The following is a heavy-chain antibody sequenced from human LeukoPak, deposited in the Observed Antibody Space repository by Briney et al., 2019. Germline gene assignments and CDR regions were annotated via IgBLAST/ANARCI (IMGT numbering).Heavy chain of an antibody. CDR2: IYYSGST. V-gene: IGHV4-39*02. D-gene: IGHD4-23*01. Sequence: SETLSLTCTVSGGSISSSSYYWGWIRQPPGKGLEWIGSIYYSGSTYYNPSLKSRVTISVDTSKNHFSLKLSSVTAADTAVYYCARRGIFYGGKAFDIWGQGTMVTVSS. CDR1: GGSISSSSYY. CDR3: ARRGIFYGGKAFDI. J-gene: IGHJ3*02.